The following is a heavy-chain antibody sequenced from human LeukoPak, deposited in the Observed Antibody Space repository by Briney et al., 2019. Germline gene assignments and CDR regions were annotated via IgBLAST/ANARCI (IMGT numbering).Heavy chain of an antibody. Sequence: GGSLRLSCAASGFTFSSYAMTWVRQAPGKGLEWVSSISGSGGNTYFADSVKGRFTISRDSSKNTLNLQMYSLRAEDTAVYYCAKQAGHFYYYDMDVWGQGTTVTVSS. CDR3: AKQAGHFYYYDMDV. CDR2: ISGSGGNT. D-gene: IGHD6-19*01. J-gene: IGHJ6*02. V-gene: IGHV3-23*01. CDR1: GFTFSSYA.